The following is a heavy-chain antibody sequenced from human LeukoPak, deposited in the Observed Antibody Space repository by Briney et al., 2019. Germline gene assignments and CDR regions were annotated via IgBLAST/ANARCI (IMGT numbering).Heavy chain of an antibody. CDR1: GGSISSYY. D-gene: IGHD5-18*01. Sequence: SETLSLSCTVSGGSISSYYWSWVRQPPGKGLEWIGYFYYSGSTNYNPSLKSRVTISVDTSKNLFSLKLSSVTAADTAVYYCARTRGYSYANGVSDYWGQGTLVTVSS. J-gene: IGHJ4*02. CDR2: FYYSGST. CDR3: ARTRGYSYANGVSDY. V-gene: IGHV4-59*01.